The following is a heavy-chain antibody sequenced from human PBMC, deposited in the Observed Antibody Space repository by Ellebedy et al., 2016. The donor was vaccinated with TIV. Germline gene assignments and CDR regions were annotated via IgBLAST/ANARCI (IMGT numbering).Heavy chain of an antibody. J-gene: IGHJ4*02. Sequence: GESLKISXAASGFSFSGYAVNWVRQAPGKGLEWISHVDGPGTITYYADSVKGRFTISRDNAKNSLYMQMNNLRDEDTAVYYCARDRFMAYGDPIDYWGQGTLVTVSS. CDR1: GFSFSGYA. CDR3: ARDRFMAYGDPIDY. CDR2: VDGPGTIT. D-gene: IGHD4-17*01. V-gene: IGHV3-48*02.